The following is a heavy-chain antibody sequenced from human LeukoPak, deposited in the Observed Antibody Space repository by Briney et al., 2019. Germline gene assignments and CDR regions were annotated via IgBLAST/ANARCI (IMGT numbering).Heavy chain of an antibody. CDR2: IFHTGST. J-gene: IGHJ6*02. CDR1: GDSISSGNY. Sequence: PSETLSLTCTVSGDSISSGNYWGWIRQPPGKGLEWIGSIFHTGSTYFNLSLKSRVTISVDTSKNQFSLKLSSVTAADTAVYYCARESRGFYYGMDVWGQGTTVTVSS. CDR3: ARESRGFYYGMDV. V-gene: IGHV4-38-2*02.